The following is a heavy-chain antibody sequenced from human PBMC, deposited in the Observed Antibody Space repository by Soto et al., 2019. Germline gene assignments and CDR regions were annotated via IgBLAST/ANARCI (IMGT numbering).Heavy chain of an antibody. CDR1: GGTFSSYT. J-gene: IGHJ5*02. Sequence: QVQLVQSGAEVKKPGSSVKVSCKASGGTFSSYTISWVRQAPGQGLEWMGRIIPILGIANYAQKFQGRVTITADKSTSTAYMELSSLRSEDTAVYYCADSPSGDYGDYGEAWGQGTLVTVSS. D-gene: IGHD4-17*01. CDR3: ADSPSGDYGDYGEA. CDR2: IIPILGIA. V-gene: IGHV1-69*02.